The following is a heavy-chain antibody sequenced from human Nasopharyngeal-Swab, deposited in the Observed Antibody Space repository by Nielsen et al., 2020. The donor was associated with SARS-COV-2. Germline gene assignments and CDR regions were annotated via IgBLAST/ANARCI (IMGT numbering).Heavy chain of an antibody. CDR3: ARGERVTIFGVVMHDAFDI. D-gene: IGHD3-3*01. V-gene: IGHV1-2*06. J-gene: IGHJ3*02. CDR1: GYTFTGYY. Sequence: ASVQVSCKASGYTFTGYYMHWVRQAPGQGLEWMGRINPNSGGTNYAQKFQGRVTMTRDTSISTAYMELSRLRSGDTAVYYCARGERVTIFGVVMHDAFDIWGQGTMVTVSS. CDR2: INPNSGGT.